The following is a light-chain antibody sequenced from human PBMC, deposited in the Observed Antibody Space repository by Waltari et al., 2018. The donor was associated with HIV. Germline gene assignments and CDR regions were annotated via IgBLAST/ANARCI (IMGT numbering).Light chain of an antibody. Sequence: DTQMTQAPSSLSASVGDRIIITCRASQNINTYLNWFQQKPGKPPHLLIYNASSLQNGVPSRFSGSGSGTDFTLIVSCLQLEDFGTYFCQQSDNIPLTFGGGTKVEIK. CDR1: QNINTY. CDR3: QQSDNIPLT. V-gene: IGKV1-39*01. J-gene: IGKJ4*01. CDR2: NAS.